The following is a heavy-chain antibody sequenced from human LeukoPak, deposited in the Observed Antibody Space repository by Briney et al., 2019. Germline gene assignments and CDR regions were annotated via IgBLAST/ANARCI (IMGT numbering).Heavy chain of an antibody. V-gene: IGHV1-46*01. D-gene: IGHD3-9*01. CDR3: ARGGHPGYDILTGYLFDY. J-gene: IGHJ4*02. CDR2: INPSGGST. CDR1: GYTFTSYY. Sequence: ASVKVPCKASGYTFTSYYMHWVRQAPGQGLEWMGIINPSGGSTSYAQKFQGRVTMTRDTSTSTVYMELSSLRSEDTAVYYCARGGHPGYDILTGYLFDYWGQGTLVTVSS.